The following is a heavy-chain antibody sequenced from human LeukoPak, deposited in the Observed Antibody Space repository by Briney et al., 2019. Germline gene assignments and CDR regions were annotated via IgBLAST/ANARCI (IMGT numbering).Heavy chain of an antibody. D-gene: IGHD6-13*01. Sequence: GASVQVSCKASGYSFTGYYMHWVRQAPGQGLEWMGWINPKSGGTNYAQKFQGRVIMTRDTSISTAYMELSRLRSDDTAMYYCARGRNPNSSSWRGTYYGMDVWGQGTTVTVSS. V-gene: IGHV1-2*02. J-gene: IGHJ6*02. CDR2: INPKSGGT. CDR3: ARGRNPNSSSWRGTYYGMDV. CDR1: GYSFTGYY.